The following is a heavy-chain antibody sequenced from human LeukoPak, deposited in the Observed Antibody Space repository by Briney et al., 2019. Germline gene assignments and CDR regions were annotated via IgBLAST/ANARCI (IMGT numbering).Heavy chain of an antibody. J-gene: IGHJ4*02. D-gene: IGHD3-9*01. Sequence: GESLKISCKGSGYSFTSYWIAWVRQMPGKGLEWMGIIYPGDSDTRYSPSFQGQVTISADRSVSTAYLQWSSLKASDTAMYYCARHYGILTGYCHFDYWGQGTLVTVSS. CDR2: IYPGDSDT. V-gene: IGHV5-51*01. CDR1: GYSFTSYW. CDR3: ARHYGILTGYCHFDY.